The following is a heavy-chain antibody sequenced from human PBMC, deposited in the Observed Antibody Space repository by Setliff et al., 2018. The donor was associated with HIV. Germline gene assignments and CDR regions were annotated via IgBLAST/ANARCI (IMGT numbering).Heavy chain of an antibody. J-gene: IGHJ5*02. Sequence: SETLSLTCSVSGVSINRTDHYWGWIRQSPGKSLEWIGSVSQSGSTYYNPSLKSRITISVDRSKNLFSLKLISVTAADQGVYYCARVPVPGANWFDPWGLGTMVTVSS. CDR3: ARVPVPGANWFDP. CDR2: VSQSGST. CDR1: GVSINRTDHY. V-gene: IGHV4-39*01.